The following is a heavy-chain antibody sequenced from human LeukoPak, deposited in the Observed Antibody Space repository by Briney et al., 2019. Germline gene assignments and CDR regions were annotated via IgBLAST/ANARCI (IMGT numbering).Heavy chain of an antibody. CDR2: FIPILDIP. D-gene: IGHD2-2*01. V-gene: IGHV1-69*10. Sequence: ASVKVSCKTSGGTFRSYGLNWVRQAPGQGLEWMGGFIPILDIPKYAQNLQGRVTITADESTSTGYMELSSLRYEDTAVYYCARGLYCSSSTSCYDYGMDVWGQGTTVTVSS. J-gene: IGHJ6*02. CDR3: ARGLYCSSSTSCYDYGMDV. CDR1: GGTFRSYG.